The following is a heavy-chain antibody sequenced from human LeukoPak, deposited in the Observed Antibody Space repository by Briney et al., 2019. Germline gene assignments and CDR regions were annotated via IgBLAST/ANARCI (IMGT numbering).Heavy chain of an antibody. J-gene: IGHJ4*02. V-gene: IGHV1-18*04. CDR2: ISAYNGNT. CDR1: GYTFTTYY. CDR3: AGPGSSGYHLDY. D-gene: IGHD3-22*01. Sequence: ASVKVSCKASGYTFTTYYMHWVRQAPGHGLEWRGWISAYNGNTNYAQKLQGRVTMTTDTSTSTAYMELRSLRSDDTAVYYCAGPGSSGYHLDYWGQGTLVTVSS.